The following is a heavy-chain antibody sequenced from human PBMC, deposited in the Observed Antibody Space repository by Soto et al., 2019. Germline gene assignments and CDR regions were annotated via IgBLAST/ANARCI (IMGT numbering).Heavy chain of an antibody. J-gene: IGHJ4*02. Sequence: PGGSLRLSCAASGFTFSTHAMHWVRQAPGKGLECVAIVSFDGSNKYYADSVKGRFTISRDNSKNTLYLQMSGLTPEDTAVYYCAREQTGITTTGGGRIDHWGQGTLVTVSS. CDR3: AREQTGITTTGGGRIDH. CDR2: VSFDGSNK. CDR1: GFTFSTHA. D-gene: IGHD1-20*01. V-gene: IGHV3-30-3*01.